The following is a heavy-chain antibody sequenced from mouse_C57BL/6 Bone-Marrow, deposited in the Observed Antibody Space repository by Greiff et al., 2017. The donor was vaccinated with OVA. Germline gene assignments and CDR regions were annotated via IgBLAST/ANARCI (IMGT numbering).Heavy chain of an antibody. CDR3: ARKLAYSCSSYYSAMAY. Sequence: QVQLKESGPGLVQPSQCLSITCTVSGFSLTSYGVHWVRQSPGKGLEWLGVIWSGGSTDYNAAFISRLSISTDNSKSTVFFNMHCLQADDTAIYYCARKLAYSCSSYYSAMAYWGQGTSVTVSA. V-gene: IGHV2-2*01. CDR1: GFSLTSYG. D-gene: IGHD1-1*01. J-gene: IGHJ4*01. CDR2: IWSGGST.